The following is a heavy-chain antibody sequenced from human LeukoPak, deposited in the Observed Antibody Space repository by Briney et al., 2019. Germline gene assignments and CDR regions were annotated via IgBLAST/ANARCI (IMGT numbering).Heavy chain of an antibody. Sequence: PGGPLRLSCTASGFTFSTYWMHWVRQAPGKGLVWVSRINIEGSRTNCADSVRGRFTISRDNAKNTLFLQMDSLRAEDTAVYYCAGSYYDDSGYYLDAFDIWGQGTMVTVSS. CDR1: GFTFSTYW. V-gene: IGHV3-74*01. D-gene: IGHD3-22*01. CDR2: INIEGSRT. J-gene: IGHJ3*02. CDR3: AGSYYDDSGYYLDAFDI.